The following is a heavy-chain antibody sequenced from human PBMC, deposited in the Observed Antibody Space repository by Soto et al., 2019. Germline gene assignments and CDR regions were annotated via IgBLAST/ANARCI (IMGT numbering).Heavy chain of an antibody. CDR3: ARGMHRETYCSSTSCYYYYYYMDV. CDR1: GFTVSSNY. Sequence: GGSLRLSCAASGFTVSSNYMSWVRQAPGKGLEWVSVIYSGGSTYYADSVKGRFTISRDNSKNTLYLQMNSLRAEDTAVYYCARGMHRETYCSSTSCYYYYYYMDVWGKGTTVTVSS. D-gene: IGHD2-2*01. V-gene: IGHV3-66*01. J-gene: IGHJ6*03. CDR2: IYSGGST.